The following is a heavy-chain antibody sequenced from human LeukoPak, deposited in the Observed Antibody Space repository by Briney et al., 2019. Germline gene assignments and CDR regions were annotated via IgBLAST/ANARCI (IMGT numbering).Heavy chain of an antibody. V-gene: IGHV1-24*01. D-gene: IGHD3-3*01. CDR1: GYTLTELS. CDR3: ATRLRFLGWLRPTEWFDP. Sequence: GASVKVSCKVSGYTLTELSMHWVRQAPGKGLEWMGGFDPEDGETIYAQKFQGGVTMTEDKSTDTAYMELSSLRSEDTAVYYCATRLRFLGWLRPTEWFDPWGQGTLVTVSP. J-gene: IGHJ5*02. CDR2: FDPEDGET.